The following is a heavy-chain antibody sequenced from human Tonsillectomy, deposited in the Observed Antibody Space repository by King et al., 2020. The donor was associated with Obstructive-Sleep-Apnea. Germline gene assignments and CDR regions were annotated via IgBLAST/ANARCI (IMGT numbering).Heavy chain of an antibody. D-gene: IGHD6-19*01. V-gene: IGHV3-9*01. CDR1: GFTFDDYA. Sequence: VQLVESGGGLVQPGRSLRLSCAASGFTFDDYAMHWVRQAPGKGLEWVSGISWNSGSIGYADSVKGRFTISRDNAKNSLYLQMNSLRAEDTALYYCAKDQLAVAGTSLDYWGQGTLVTVSS. J-gene: IGHJ4*02. CDR3: AKDQLAVAGTSLDY. CDR2: ISWNSGSI.